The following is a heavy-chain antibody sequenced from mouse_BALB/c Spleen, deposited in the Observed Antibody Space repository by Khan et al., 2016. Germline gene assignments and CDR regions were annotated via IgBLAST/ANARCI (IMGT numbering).Heavy chain of an antibody. V-gene: IGHV1-87*01. D-gene: IGHD1-1*01. J-gene: IGHJ2*01. CDR2: IYPGDGDT. Sequence: QVQLKQSGAELARPGASVKLSCKASGYTFTSYWMQWVKQRPGQGLEWIGAIYPGDGDTRYTQKFKGKATLTADKSSSTAYMQLSSLASEDSAVYYCASYYCSSYDYFDYWCQGTTLTVSS. CDR3: ASYYCSSYDYFDY. CDR1: GYTFTSYW.